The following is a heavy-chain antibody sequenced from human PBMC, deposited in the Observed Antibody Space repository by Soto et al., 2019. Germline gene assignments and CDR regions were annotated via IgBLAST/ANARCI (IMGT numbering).Heavy chain of an antibody. V-gene: IGHV3-30-3*01. CDR2: ISYDGSNK. CDR1: GFTFSSYA. D-gene: IGHD3-16*01. J-gene: IGHJ6*02. Sequence: GGSLRLSCAASGFTFSSYAMHWVRQAPGKGLEWVAVISYDGSNKYYADSVKGRFTISRDNSKNTLYLQMNSLRAEDTAVYYCARDRLDLTAPIYYYGMDVWGQGTTVTVSS. CDR3: ARDRLDLTAPIYYYGMDV.